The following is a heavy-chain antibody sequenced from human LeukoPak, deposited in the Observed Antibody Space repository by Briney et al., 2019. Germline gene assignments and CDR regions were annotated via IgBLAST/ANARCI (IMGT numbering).Heavy chain of an antibody. CDR1: GYTFTSYY. CDR3: ARDSITMIVVPREYFQH. D-gene: IGHD3-22*01. J-gene: IGHJ1*01. Sequence: GASVKVSCKASGYTFTSYYMHWVRQAPGQGLEWMGIINPSGGSTSYAQKFQGRVTMTRDTSTSTVYMELSSLRSDDTAVYYCARDSITMIVVPREYFQHWGQGTLVTVSS. V-gene: IGHV1-46*01. CDR2: INPSGGST.